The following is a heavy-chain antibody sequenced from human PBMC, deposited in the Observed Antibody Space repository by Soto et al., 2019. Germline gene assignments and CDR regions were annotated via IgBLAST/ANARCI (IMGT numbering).Heavy chain of an antibody. J-gene: IGHJ4*02. V-gene: IGHV4-39*01. CDR1: GGSISSSSYY. D-gene: IGHD1-26*01. CDR2: VYYSGST. Sequence: QLQLQESGPGLVKPSETLSLTCTVSGGSISSSSYYWGWIRQPPGKGLEWIGSVYYSGSTYYNPSLKSRVTISVDTSKNQFSLKLSSVSAADTAVYYCASDSGSYSRDYCGKGTLVTVSS. CDR3: ASDSGSYSRDY.